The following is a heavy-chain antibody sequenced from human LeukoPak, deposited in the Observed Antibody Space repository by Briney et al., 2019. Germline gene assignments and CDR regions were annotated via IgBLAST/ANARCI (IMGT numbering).Heavy chain of an antibody. CDR1: GFIFSSYG. J-gene: IGHJ6*02. V-gene: IGHV3-33*01. Sequence: GRSLRLSCVVSGFIFSSYGMHWVRQPPGKGLEWAAVVWYDGSNKQYADSVKGRFTISRDNTKNTRYLQMNSLRAEDTAVYYCARATQGSWGMDVWGQGTTVTVSS. D-gene: IGHD3-10*01. CDR3: ARATQGSWGMDV. CDR2: VWYDGSNK.